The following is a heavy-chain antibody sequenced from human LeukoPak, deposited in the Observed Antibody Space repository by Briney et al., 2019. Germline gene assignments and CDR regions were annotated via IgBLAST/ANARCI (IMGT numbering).Heavy chain of an antibody. D-gene: IGHD5-18*01. CDR3: ARGDTAMAPFDY. CDR1: GYTFTGYY. V-gene: IGHV1-2*02. Sequence: ASVTLSCKASGYTFTGYYMHWVRQAPGPGLEWVGWININSGGTNYAQTFQGRVTMTRDTSISTAYMELSRLRSDDTAVYYCARGDTAMAPFDYWGQGTLVTVSS. J-gene: IGHJ4*02. CDR2: ININSGGT.